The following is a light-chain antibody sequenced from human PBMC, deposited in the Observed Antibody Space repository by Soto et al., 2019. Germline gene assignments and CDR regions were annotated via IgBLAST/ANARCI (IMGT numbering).Light chain of an antibody. J-gene: IGLJ1*01. CDR1: SSDVGGYNY. V-gene: IGLV2-14*01. CDR3: SSYTSSRAYV. Sequence: QSVLTQPASVSGSPGQSITISCTGTSSDVGGYNYVSWYQQHPGKAPKLMIHEVSNRPSGVSNRFSGSKSGNTASLTISGLQAEDEADYYCSSYTSSRAYVFGTGTKVNV. CDR2: EVS.